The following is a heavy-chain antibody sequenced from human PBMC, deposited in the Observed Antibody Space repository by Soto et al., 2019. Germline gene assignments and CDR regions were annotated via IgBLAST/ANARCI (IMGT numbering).Heavy chain of an antibody. D-gene: IGHD6-19*01. CDR2: IKQAGSEK. J-gene: IGHJ5*02. V-gene: IGHV3-7*01. CDR1: GFTFSSYW. CDR3: ARDQTDISGWYSDPWFDP. Sequence: EVQLVESGGGLVQPGGSLRLSCAASGFTFSSYWMSWVRQAPGKGLEWVANIKQAGSEKYYVDSVKGRFTISRDNAKNSLYLQMNSLRAEDTAVYYCARDQTDISGWYSDPWFDPWGQGTLVTVSS.